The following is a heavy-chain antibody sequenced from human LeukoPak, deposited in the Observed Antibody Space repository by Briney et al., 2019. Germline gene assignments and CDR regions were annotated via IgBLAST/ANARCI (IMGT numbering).Heavy chain of an antibody. CDR1: GYTFTGYY. Sequence: ASVKVSCKASGYTFTGYYMHWVRHAPGQGLEWMGWINPNSGGTNYAQKFQGRVHMPRDTSISTAYMELSRLRSDDTAVYYCARSIAAAGHFDYWGQGTLVTVSS. CDR2: INPNSGGT. V-gene: IGHV1-2*02. D-gene: IGHD6-13*01. J-gene: IGHJ4*02. CDR3: ARSIAAAGHFDY.